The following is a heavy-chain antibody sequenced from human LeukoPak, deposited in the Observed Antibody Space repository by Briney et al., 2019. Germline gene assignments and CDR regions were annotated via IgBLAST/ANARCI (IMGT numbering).Heavy chain of an antibody. CDR1: GFTFSSYS. J-gene: IGHJ3*02. V-gene: IGHV3-21*01. Sequence: PGGSLRLSCAASGFTFSSYSMNWVRQAPGKGLEWVSSISSSSSYIYYADSVKGRFTISRDNAKNSLYLQMNSLRAEDTAVYYCARDKWLVPEAFDIWGQGTMVTVSS. CDR3: ARDKWLVPEAFDI. D-gene: IGHD6-19*01. CDR2: ISSSSSYI.